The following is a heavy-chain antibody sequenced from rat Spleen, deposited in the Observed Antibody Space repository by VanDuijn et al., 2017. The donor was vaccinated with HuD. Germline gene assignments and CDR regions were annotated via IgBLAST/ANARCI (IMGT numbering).Heavy chain of an antibody. V-gene: IGHV5-25*01. J-gene: IGHJ1*01. CDR2: ISFDGGRN. Sequence: EVQLVESGGGLVQPGGSMNLSCTASGFTFSDYYMAWVRQAPTKGLEWVATISFDGGRNFYRDSVKGRFTISRDNAKSTLYLQMDSLRSEDTATYHCARAGYLRDWYFDFWGPGTMVTVSS. CDR1: GFTFSDYY. CDR3: ARAGYLRDWYFDF. D-gene: IGHD2-2*01.